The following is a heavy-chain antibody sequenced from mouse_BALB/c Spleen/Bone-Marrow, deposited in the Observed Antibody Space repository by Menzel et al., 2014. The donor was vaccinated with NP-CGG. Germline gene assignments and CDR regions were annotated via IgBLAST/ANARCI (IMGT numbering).Heavy chain of an antibody. J-gene: IGHJ3*01. Sequence: VQLKESGPSLVKPSQTLSLTCSVTGDSITSGYWNWIRKFPGNKLEYMGYITYSGYTYYNPSLKSRISFTRDTSKNXCYLQLNSVTTEDTATYYCARSPYDGYYVFAYWGQVTLVTVSA. CDR1: GDSITSGY. D-gene: IGHD2-3*01. CDR3: ARSPYDGYYVFAY. CDR2: ITYSGYT. V-gene: IGHV3-8*02.